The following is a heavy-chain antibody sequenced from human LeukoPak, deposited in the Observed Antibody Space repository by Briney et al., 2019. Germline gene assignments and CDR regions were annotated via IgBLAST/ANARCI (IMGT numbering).Heavy chain of an antibody. CDR1: GFTFSSYS. Sequence: GVSLRLSCAASGFTFSSYSMNWIRQAPGKGLEWVSSIRGSGEYIYYGDSVKGRVTISRDNGKNSLYLQMNSVRPEDMAVYYCARDDSHGYHFFDSWGRGTLVTVLS. J-gene: IGHJ4*02. V-gene: IGHV3-21*01. CDR2: IRGSGEYI. D-gene: IGHD3-22*01. CDR3: ARDDSHGYHFFDS.